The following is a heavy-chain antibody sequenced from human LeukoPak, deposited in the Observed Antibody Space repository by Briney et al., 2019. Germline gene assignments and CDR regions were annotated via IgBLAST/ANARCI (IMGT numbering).Heavy chain of an antibody. Sequence: GESLNISCKGSDYIFNIYWIGLVRQMPGKGLERMGIIYPGDSDTSYSQSFQGQITIEADKSISTAYLQWSSLKASDTAMYYCARYFYFWSGYLPAPVNWFDPWGQGTLVTVSS. D-gene: IGHD3-3*01. CDR3: ARYFYFWSGYLPAPVNWFDP. CDR1: DYIFNIYW. J-gene: IGHJ5*02. V-gene: IGHV5-51*01. CDR2: IYPGDSDT.